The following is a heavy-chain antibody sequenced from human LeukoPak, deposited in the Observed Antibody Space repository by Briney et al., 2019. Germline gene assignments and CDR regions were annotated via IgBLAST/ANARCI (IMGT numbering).Heavy chain of an antibody. D-gene: IGHD3-22*01. CDR1: SGSISSSSYY. CDR3: ERRRYYDSTGYLD. Sequence: PSETLSLTRTISSGSISSSSYYWGWIRQPPGKGLEWIADIYYSGSTYYNPSLKSRVSISIDTSNNHFSLRLSSVTAADTALYYCERRRYYDSTGYLDWGQGTLVTVSS. CDR2: IYYSGST. V-gene: IGHV4-39*02. J-gene: IGHJ1*01.